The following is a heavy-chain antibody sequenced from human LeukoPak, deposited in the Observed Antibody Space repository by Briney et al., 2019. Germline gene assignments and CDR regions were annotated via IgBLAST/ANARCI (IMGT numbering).Heavy chain of an antibody. V-gene: IGHV4-61*02. CDR3: AREVGSWIRGWFDP. CDR1: GGSISSGSYY. D-gene: IGHD2-15*01. Sequence: SETLSLTCTVSGGSISSGSYYWSWIRQPAGKGLEWIGRIYTSGSTNYNPSLKSRVTISVDTSKNQFSLKLSSVTAADTAVYYCAREVGSWIRGWFDPWGQGTLVTVSS. CDR2: IYTSGST. J-gene: IGHJ5*02.